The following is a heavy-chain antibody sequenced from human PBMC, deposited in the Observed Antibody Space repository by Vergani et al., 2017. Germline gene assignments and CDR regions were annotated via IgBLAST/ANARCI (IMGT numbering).Heavy chain of an antibody. CDR3: AREGDGGQKGDIVVVPAAS. J-gene: IGHJ4*02. CDR2: INPSGGST. CDR1: GYTFPGYY. V-gene: IGHV1-46*01. D-gene: IGHD2-2*01. Sequence: QVQLVQSGAEVKKPGASVKVSCKASGYTFPGYYMHWVRQAPGQGLEWMGIINPSGGSTSYAQKFQGRVTMTRDTSTSTVYMELSSLRSDDTAVYYGAREGDGGQKGDIVVVPAASWGQGTLVTVSS.